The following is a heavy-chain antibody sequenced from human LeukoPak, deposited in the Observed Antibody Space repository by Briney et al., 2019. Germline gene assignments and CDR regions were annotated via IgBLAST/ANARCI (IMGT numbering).Heavy chain of an antibody. CDR1: GFTFSSYE. J-gene: IGHJ4*02. Sequence: GGSLRLSCAASGFTFSSYEMNWGRQAPGKGLEWVSYISSSGSTIYYADSVKGRSTISRDNAKNSLYMQMNSLRAEDTAVYYCARGYTYFDYWGQGTLVTVSS. CDR3: ARGYTYFDY. D-gene: IGHD5-12*01. V-gene: IGHV3-48*03. CDR2: ISSSGSTI.